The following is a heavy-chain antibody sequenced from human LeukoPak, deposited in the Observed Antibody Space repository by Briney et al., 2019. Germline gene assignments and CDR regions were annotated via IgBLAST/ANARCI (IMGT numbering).Heavy chain of an antibody. J-gene: IGHJ4*02. CDR3: ARSYRGVTDY. D-gene: IGHD2-21*02. V-gene: IGHV3-53*01. CDR2: IYSGGST. Sequence: GGSLRLSCAASGFTVSSNYMSWVRQAPGKGLEWVSVIYSGGSTYYADSVKGRFTISRDNSKNTLYLQMNSLRAEDTAVYYCARSYRGVTDYWGQRTLVTVSS. CDR1: GFTVSSNY.